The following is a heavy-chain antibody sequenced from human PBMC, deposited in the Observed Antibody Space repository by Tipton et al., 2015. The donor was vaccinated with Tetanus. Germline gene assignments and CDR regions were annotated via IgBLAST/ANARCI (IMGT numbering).Heavy chain of an antibody. CDR2: ISYSGIT. D-gene: IGHD1-7*01. Sequence: LRLSCTVSGDSISRSSSYWGWIRQPPGRRLEWIGSISYSGITYYNPSLKSRVTMSGDTSTNHFSLRLTSVTAVDAAVYYCARHWFELRGFDYWGQGALVTVSS. J-gene: IGHJ4*02. V-gene: IGHV4-39*01. CDR1: GDSISRSSSY. CDR3: ARHWFELRGFDY.